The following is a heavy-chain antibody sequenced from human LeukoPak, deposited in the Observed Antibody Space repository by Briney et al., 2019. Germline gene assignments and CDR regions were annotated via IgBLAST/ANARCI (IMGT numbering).Heavy chain of an antibody. D-gene: IGHD5-18*01. V-gene: IGHV3-21*01. CDR2: ISSSSSYI. CDR3: ARGGTRGYSYGSFDY. Sequence: PGGSLRLSCAASGFTFSSYSMNWVRQAPGKGLEWVSSISSSSSYIYYADSVKGRLTISRDNAKNSLYLQMNSLRAEDTAVYYCARGGTRGYSYGSFDYWGQGTLVTVSS. J-gene: IGHJ4*02. CDR1: GFTFSSYS.